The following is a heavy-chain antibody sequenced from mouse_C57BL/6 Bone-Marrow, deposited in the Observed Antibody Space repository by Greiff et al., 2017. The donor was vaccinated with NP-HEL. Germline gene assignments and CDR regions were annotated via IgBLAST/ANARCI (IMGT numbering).Heavy chain of an antibody. Sequence: VHVKQSGPVLVKPGASVKMSCKASGYTFTDYYMNWVKQSHGKSLEWIGVINPYNGGTSYNQKFKGKATLTVDKSSSTAYMELNSLTSEDSAVYYCAPEEGANGPWFAYWGQGTLVTVSA. CDR3: APEEGANGPWFAY. D-gene: IGHD1-1*02. CDR1: GYTFTDYY. CDR2: INPYNGGT. V-gene: IGHV1-19*01. J-gene: IGHJ3*01.